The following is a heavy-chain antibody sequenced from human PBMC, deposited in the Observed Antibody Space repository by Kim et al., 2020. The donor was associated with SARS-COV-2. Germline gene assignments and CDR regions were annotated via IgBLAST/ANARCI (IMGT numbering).Heavy chain of an antibody. V-gene: IGHV4-31*03. CDR1: GASISGTTYY. J-gene: IGHJ5*02. CDR2: IHHSGSA. CDR3: ARGGRYNSFDP. Sequence: SETLSLTCTVSGASISGTTYYWSWIRQHPGKGLEWIGSIHHSGSAYYNPSLESRLTISVDTSETHFSLNLASVTAADTAVDYCARGGRYNSFDPWGQGIL.